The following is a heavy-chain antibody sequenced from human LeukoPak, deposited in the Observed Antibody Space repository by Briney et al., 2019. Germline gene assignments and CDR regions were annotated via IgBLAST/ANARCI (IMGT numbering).Heavy chain of an antibody. CDR3: ARVTAAGTWTFDI. CDR2: MNPNSGNT. CDR1: GDTFIIND. J-gene: IGHJ3*02. V-gene: IGHV1-8*02. D-gene: IGHD6-13*01. Sequence: ASVKVSCKASGDTFIINDINWVRQATGQGLGWMGWMNPNSGNTGYAQKFQGRVTMTRNIYITTAYMELTDLRSEDTAVYYCARVTAAGTWTFDIWGQGTTVTVSS.